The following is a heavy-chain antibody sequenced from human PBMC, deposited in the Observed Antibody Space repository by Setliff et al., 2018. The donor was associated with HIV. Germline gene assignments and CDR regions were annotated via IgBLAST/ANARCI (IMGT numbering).Heavy chain of an antibody. CDR3: AAARLLNDYRDPGAYYFDF. Sequence: SVKVSCKTSGGTFSNYGTNWVRQAPGQGLEWMGRIIPRFDITNYPQKFQGRARLTADKSTSTAYLELSSLRSEDTAVYYCAAARLLNDYRDPGAYYFDFWGQGTLVTVSS. V-gene: IGHV1-69*04. CDR2: IIPRFDIT. D-gene: IGHD4-4*01. CDR1: GGTFSNYG. J-gene: IGHJ4*02.